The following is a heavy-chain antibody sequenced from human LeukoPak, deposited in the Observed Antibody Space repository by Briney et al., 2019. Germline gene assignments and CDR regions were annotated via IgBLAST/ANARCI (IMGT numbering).Heavy chain of an antibody. CDR3: ARLHWESGGIYFYYYMDV. CDR1: GYRLAEKT. Sequence: ASVKVSCRVSGYRLAEKTMHWVRRAPGKGLEWMASMNPNNGNTAYARKFQGRVTMTRDTSIGTAYLELSALRSEDTAVYYCARLHWESGGIYFYYYMDVWGKGTTVTVSS. J-gene: IGHJ6*03. CDR2: MNPNNGNT. V-gene: IGHV1-8*01. D-gene: IGHD3-16*01.